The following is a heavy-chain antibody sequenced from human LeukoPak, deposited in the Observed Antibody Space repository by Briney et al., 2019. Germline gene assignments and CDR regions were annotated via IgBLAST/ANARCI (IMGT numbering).Heavy chain of an antibody. CDR3: ARGNVEMTTIFFYYYMDV. Sequence: GGSLRLSCAASGFTFSSYSMNWVRQAPGKGLEWVSYISSSGSTIYYADSVKGRFTISRDNAKNSLYLQMNSLRAEDTAVYYCARGNVEMTTIFFYYYMDVWGKGTTVTISS. V-gene: IGHV3-48*04. D-gene: IGHD5-24*01. CDR1: GFTFSSYS. J-gene: IGHJ6*03. CDR2: ISSSGSTI.